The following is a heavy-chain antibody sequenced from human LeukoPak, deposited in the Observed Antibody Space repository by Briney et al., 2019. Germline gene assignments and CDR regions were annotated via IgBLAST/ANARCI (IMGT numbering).Heavy chain of an antibody. CDR2: IYYSGST. CDR1: GGSISSYY. J-gene: IGHJ6*03. CDR3: ARQALIKRGFLDYYYYMDV. Sequence: SETLSLTCTVSGGSISSYYWSWIRQPPGKGLEWIGYIYYSGSTNYNPSLKSRVTISVDTSKNQFSLKLSSVTAADTAVYYCARQALIKRGFLDYYYYMDVWGKGTTVTVSS. D-gene: IGHD3-3*01. V-gene: IGHV4-59*01.